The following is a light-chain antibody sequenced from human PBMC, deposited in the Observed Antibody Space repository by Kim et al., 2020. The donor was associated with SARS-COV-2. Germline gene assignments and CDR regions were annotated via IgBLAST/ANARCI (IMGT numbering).Light chain of an antibody. V-gene: IGLV6-57*03. Sequence: GKTVTISCSRSSGSIASKYVQWYQRRPGSAPTTVIYEDKQRPSGVPDRFSGAIDSSSNSASLTISGLKTEDEADYYCQSSDTTNFVFGTGTKVTVL. CDR3: QSSDTTNFV. J-gene: IGLJ1*01. CDR2: EDK. CDR1: SGSIASKY.